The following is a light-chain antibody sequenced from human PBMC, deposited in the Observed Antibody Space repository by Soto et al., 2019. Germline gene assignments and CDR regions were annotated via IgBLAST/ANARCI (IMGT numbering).Light chain of an antibody. CDR3: QSYDSSLSGSV. V-gene: IGLV1-40*01. CDR2: DNS. CDR1: SSSIGAGYG. Sequence: QSVLTQPPSVSGAPGQRVTISCTGSSSSIGAGYGVHWYQQLPGTAPKLLIYDNSNRPSGVPDRFSGSKSGTSASLAITGLQAEDDADYYCQSYDSSLSGSVFGGGTKVTVL. J-gene: IGLJ3*02.